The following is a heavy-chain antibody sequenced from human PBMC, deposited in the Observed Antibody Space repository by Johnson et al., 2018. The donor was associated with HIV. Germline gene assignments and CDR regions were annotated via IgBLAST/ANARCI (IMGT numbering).Heavy chain of an antibody. J-gene: IGHJ3*02. D-gene: IGHD3-10*01. Sequence: VQLVESGGGVVQPGRSLRLSCAASGFTFSSYAMHWVRQAPGKGLEWVAVISYDGSNKYYADSVKGRFTISRDNSKNTLYLQMNSLRAEDTAVYYCASTGSGGDDAFDIWGQGTMVTVSS. CDR1: GFTFSSYA. V-gene: IGHV3-30-3*01. CDR2: ISYDGSNK. CDR3: ASTGSGGDDAFDI.